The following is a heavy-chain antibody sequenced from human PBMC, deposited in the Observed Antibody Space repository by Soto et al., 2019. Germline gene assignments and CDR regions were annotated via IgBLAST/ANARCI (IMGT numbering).Heavy chain of an antibody. J-gene: IGHJ6*02. CDR1: GFAFRSYG. D-gene: IGHD3-9*01. CDR2: ISTSSSAI. V-gene: IGHV3-21*06. CDR3: ARDGADYDILTGYYDYYYHGMDV. Sequence: GSLRLSCVASGFAFRSYGMNWVRQAPGKGLEWVSSISTSSSAIYYTDSVKGRFTISRDNARNSLYLQMKSLRAEDTAVYFCARDGADYDILTGYYDYYYHGMDVWGQGTTVTVSS.